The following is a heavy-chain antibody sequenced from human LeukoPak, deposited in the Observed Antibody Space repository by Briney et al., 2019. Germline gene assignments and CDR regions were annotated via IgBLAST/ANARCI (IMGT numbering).Heavy chain of an antibody. Sequence: KAGGSLRLSCTGSGYSFTSNWISWVRQMPGKGLEWMGRIDPSDSYTNYSPSFQGHVTISADKSISTAYLQWSSLKASDTAMYYCARQPEGTWFDPWGQGTLVTVSS. V-gene: IGHV5-10-1*01. CDR2: IDPSDSYT. CDR3: ARQPEGTWFDP. D-gene: IGHD1-1*01. CDR1: GYSFTSNW. J-gene: IGHJ5*02.